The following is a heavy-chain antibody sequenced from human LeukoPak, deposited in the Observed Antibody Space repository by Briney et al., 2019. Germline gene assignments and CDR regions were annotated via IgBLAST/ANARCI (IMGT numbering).Heavy chain of an antibody. CDR2: MHPHSGNT. D-gene: IGHD1-26*01. CDR1: GYTFASYD. Sequence: ASVKVSCKAAGYTFASYDINWVRQATGQGLEWMGWMHPHSGNTGYAQTFQGRVTMTTSISTSTAYMELSSLRYEDTAVYYCARSGRGTYYYFDYWGQGTLVTVSS. V-gene: IGHV1-8*01. J-gene: IGHJ4*02. CDR3: ARSGRGTYYYFDY.